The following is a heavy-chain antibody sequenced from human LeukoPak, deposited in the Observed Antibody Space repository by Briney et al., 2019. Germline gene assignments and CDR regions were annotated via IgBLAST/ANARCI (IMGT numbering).Heavy chain of an antibody. V-gene: IGHV1-8*01. J-gene: IGHJ6*03. Sequence: GASVKVSCKASGYTFTSYDINWVRQATGQGLEWMGWMNPNSGNTGYAQKFQGRVTMTRNTSISTAYMELSSLRSEDTAVYYCARVRHRGYSYGQYYYYYMDVWGKGTTVTVSS. CDR1: GYTFTSYD. CDR3: ARVRHRGYSYGQYYYYYMDV. D-gene: IGHD5-18*01. CDR2: MNPNSGNT.